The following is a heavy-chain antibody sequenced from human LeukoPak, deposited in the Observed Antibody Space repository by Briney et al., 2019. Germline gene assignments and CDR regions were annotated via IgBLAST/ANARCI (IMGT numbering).Heavy chain of an antibody. Sequence: PSETLSLTCTVSGGSISSSSYYWGWIRQPPGKGLEWIGSIYYSGSTYYNPSLKSRVTISVDTSKNQFSLKLTSVTASDTAVHYWARQSGDSATKKWGQGTLVTVSS. CDR1: GGSISSSSYY. V-gene: IGHV4-39*01. D-gene: IGHD3-10*01. CDR2: IYYSGST. CDR3: ARQSGDSATKK. J-gene: IGHJ4*02.